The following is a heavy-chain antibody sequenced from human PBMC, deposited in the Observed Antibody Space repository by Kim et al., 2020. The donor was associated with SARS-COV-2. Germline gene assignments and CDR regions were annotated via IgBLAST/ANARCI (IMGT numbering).Heavy chain of an antibody. J-gene: IGHJ6*01. D-gene: IGHD6-13*01. CDR2: ISTTGSYT. Sequence: LSLTCAASGFIFDDYYMSWARQAPGKGLEWLAFISTTGSYTNYGDSVKGRFTISRDNAQNSLSLQMNSLGVGDTGLYFCARVHKSSWYEVDYYYGM. CDR1: GFIFDDYY. V-gene: IGHV3-11*06. CDR3: ARVHKSSWYEVDYYYGM.